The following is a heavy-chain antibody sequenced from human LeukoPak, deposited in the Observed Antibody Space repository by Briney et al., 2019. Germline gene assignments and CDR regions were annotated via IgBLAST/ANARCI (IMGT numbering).Heavy chain of an antibody. D-gene: IGHD4-23*01. CDR1: GGSISSYY. J-gene: IGHJ4*02. V-gene: IGHV4-59*01. CDR2: IYYSGST. CDR3: ARDGGGNSPVDY. Sequence: SETLSLTCTVSGGSISSYYWSWIRQPPGKGLEWIGYIYYSGSTNYNPSLKSRVTISVDTSKNQFSLKLSSVTAADTAVYYCARDGGGNSPVDYWGQGTLVTVSS.